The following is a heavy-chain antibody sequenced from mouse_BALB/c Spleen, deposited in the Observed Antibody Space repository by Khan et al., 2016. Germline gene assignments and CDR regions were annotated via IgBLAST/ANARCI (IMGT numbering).Heavy chain of an antibody. CDR1: GFNIKDTY. V-gene: IGHV14-3*02. CDR3: TRSPCYYDVGIAY. D-gene: IGHD1-1*01. J-gene: IGHJ3*01. CDR2: IDPANGNT. Sequence: VQLKQSGAELVKPGASVKLSCTASGFNIKDTYMHWVKQRPEQGLEWMGRIDPANGNTKYDPKFQGKATITADTSSNTAYLQLSSLTSEATAVFSCTRSPCYYDVGIAYWGQGTLVTVSA.